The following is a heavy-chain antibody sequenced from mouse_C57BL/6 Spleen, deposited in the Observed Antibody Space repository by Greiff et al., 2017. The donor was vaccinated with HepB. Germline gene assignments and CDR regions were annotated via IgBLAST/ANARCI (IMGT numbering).Heavy chain of an antibody. Sequence: QVQLQQSGAELVRPGASVKLSCKASGYTFTDYYINWVKQRPGQGLEWIARIYPGSGNTYYNEKFKGKATLTAEKSSSTAYMQLSSLTSEDSAVYFCARGGAEYYGSSYWYFDVWATGTTVTVSS. CDR1: GYTFTDYY. V-gene: IGHV1-76*01. CDR2: IYPGSGNT. CDR3: ARGGAEYYGSSYWYFDV. D-gene: IGHD1-1*01. J-gene: IGHJ1*03.